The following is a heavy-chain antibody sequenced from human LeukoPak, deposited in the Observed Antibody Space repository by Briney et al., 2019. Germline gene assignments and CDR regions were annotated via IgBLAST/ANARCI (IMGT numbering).Heavy chain of an antibody. V-gene: IGHV3-23*01. D-gene: IGHD5-24*01. J-gene: IGHJ4*02. CDR3: AKDESTIWEYFDY. CDR1: GFTFSHYA. Sequence: GGSLRLSCAASGFTFSHYAMGWVRQAPGKGLEWVSGISGSDTRTYYADSVRGRFTISRDDSTNTLFLQMNRLRADDTAFYYCAKDESTIWEYFDYWGQGTLVTASS. CDR2: ISGSDTRT.